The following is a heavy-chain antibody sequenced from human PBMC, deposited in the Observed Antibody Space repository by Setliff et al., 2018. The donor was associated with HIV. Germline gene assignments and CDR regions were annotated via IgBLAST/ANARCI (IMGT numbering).Heavy chain of an antibody. CDR3: ARRRETIVVVIGIPNWYFDL. CDR2: IYHSGST. Sequence: SETLSLTCAVSGYSISSGYYWGWIRQPPGKGLEWIGTIYHSGSTYYNPSLKSRVTISVDTSKNQFSLRLSSVTAADSAVYYCARRRETIVVVIGIPNWYFDLLGRGTLVTVSS. V-gene: IGHV4-38-2*01. J-gene: IGHJ2*01. CDR1: GYSISSGYY. D-gene: IGHD2-21*01.